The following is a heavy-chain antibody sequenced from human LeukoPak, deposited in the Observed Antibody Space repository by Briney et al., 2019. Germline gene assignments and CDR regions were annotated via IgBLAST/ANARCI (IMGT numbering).Heavy chain of an antibody. CDR3: AKDRTSQPSYYYYMDV. J-gene: IGHJ6*03. CDR2: INPNSGDT. CDR1: GYTFTDYY. V-gene: IGHV1-2*02. D-gene: IGHD3/OR15-3a*01. Sequence: ASVKVSCKASGYTFTDYYMHWVRQAPGQGLEWMGWINPNSGDTNNAQKFQGRVTMTRDTSISTAYMELSSLRSDDTAVYYCAKDRTSQPSYYYYMDVWGKGTTVIVSS.